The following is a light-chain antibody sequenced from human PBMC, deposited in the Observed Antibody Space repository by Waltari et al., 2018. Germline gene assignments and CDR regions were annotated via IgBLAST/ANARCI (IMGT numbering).Light chain of an antibody. CDR3: QQYYSSPIT. V-gene: IGKV4-1*01. CDR1: QSISYSSNNKNY. Sequence: DIVMTQSPDSLAVSQGERVTINCKSSQSISYSSNNKNYLAWYQQKPGQPPKLLFYWTSTRGSGVPDRFSGSGSGTDFTLTISSLQAEDVAVYYCQQYYSSPITFGQGTRLEIK. CDR2: WTS. J-gene: IGKJ5*01.